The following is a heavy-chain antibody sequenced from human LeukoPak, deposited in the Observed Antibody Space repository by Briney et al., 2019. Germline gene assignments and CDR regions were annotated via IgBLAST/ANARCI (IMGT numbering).Heavy chain of an antibody. CDR1: GGSISSGGSY. CDR2: IYYSGSTS. J-gene: IGHJ4*02. V-gene: IGHV4-31*03. D-gene: IGHD2-2*01. Sequence: SETLSLTCTVSGGSISSGGSYWSWIRQHPGKGLEWIGCIYYSGSTSYYNPSLKSGVTISVDTSKNQFSLRLSSATAADTAVYYCARDCSSTTCPKLDYWGQGTLVTVSS. CDR3: ARDCSSTTCPKLDY.